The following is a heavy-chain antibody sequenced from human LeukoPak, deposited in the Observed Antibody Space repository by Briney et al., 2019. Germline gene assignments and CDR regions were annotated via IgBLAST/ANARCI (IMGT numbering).Heavy chain of an antibody. J-gene: IGHJ4*02. CDR2: INAGNGNT. Sequence: GASVKVSCKASGYTFTSYAMHWVRQAPGQRLEWMGWINAGNGNTKYSQKFQGRVTITRDTSASTAYMELSSLRSGDTAVYYCARAEINYYDSSGYYYWGQGTLVTVSS. V-gene: IGHV1-3*01. CDR3: ARAEINYYDSSGYYY. CDR1: GYTFTSYA. D-gene: IGHD3-22*01.